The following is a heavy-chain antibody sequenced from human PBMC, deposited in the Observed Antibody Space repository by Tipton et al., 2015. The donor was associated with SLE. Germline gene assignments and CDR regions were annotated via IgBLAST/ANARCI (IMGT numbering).Heavy chain of an antibody. D-gene: IGHD2-15*01. V-gene: IGHV4-34*01. Sequence: TLSLTCAVYGGSFSDHYWSWIRQPPGEGLEWIGEINHSGSTNYNPSLKSRVTISIDTSKNQFSLSLNSVTAADTAVYYCAGPSGVGAHAKYLQHWGQGTQVTVSS. CDR3: AGPSGVGAHAKYLQH. CDR2: INHSGST. CDR1: GGSFSDHY. J-gene: IGHJ1*01.